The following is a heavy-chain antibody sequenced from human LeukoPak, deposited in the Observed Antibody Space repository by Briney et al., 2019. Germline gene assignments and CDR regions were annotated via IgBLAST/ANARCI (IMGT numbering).Heavy chain of an antibody. CDR2: IYHSGST. CDR1: GYSISSGYC. V-gene: IGHV4-38-2*02. J-gene: IGHJ4*02. D-gene: IGHD2-2*01. Sequence: SETLSLTCAVSGYSISSGYCWGWIRQPPGKGLEWIGSIYHSGSTYYNPSLKSRVTIPVDTSKNQFSLKLSSVTAADTAVYYCARDPGVVVVPAAQRGSSEVSDYWGQGTLVTVSS. CDR3: ARDPGVVVVPAAQRGSSEVSDY.